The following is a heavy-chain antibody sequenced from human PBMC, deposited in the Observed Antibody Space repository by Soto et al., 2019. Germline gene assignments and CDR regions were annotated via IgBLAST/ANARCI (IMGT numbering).Heavy chain of an antibody. Sequence: GGSLRLSCAASGFSFSAFGMHWVRQAPGKGLEWVAFIWFDGNNKYFAESVRGRFTISRDNSKNTLYLQMNSLRAEDTAVYCCARAFYDSVGFYYASDSWGQGTQVTVSS. CDR1: GFSFSAFG. CDR3: ARAFYDSVGFYYASDS. V-gene: IGHV3-33*01. J-gene: IGHJ5*02. D-gene: IGHD3-22*01. CDR2: IWFDGNNK.